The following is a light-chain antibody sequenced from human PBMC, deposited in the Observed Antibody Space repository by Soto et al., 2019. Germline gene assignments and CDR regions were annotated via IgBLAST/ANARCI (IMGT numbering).Light chain of an antibody. J-gene: IGKJ1*01. CDR3: QEYNSYSWT. CDR1: QSISSW. CDR2: KAS. V-gene: IGKV1-5*03. Sequence: DLQMTQSPSTLSASVGDRVTITCRDSQSISSWLAWYQQKPGKAPNLLIYKASSLESGVPSRFSGSGSGTEFTLTISSLHPDDFATYYCQEYNSYSWTFGQGTKVEIK.